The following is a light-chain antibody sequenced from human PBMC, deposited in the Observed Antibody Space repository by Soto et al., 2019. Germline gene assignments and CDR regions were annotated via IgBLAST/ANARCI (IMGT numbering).Light chain of an antibody. Sequence: DIQMTQSPSTLSATVGDRVTIACRASENINSWLAWYQQQPGKAPKLLIYKASSLQSGVPSRFSGSGSGTEFTLTISSLQADDFATYYCQQDNSYPYTFGQGTRLEIK. CDR1: ENINSW. CDR2: KAS. J-gene: IGKJ2*01. V-gene: IGKV1-5*03. CDR3: QQDNSYPYT.